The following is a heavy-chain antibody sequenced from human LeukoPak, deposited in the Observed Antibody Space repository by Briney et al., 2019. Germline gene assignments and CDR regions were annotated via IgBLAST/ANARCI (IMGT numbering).Heavy chain of an antibody. CDR1: GFTFSTYW. V-gene: IGHV3-74*01. Sequence: GGSLTLSCAASGFTFSTYWMHWVRQAPGEGLVWVSRIVSDGSTTDYAYIVKGRFTISRDNAKNTLYLQMNSLRADDTAVYDCGRPYNWNANWFDPWGQGTLVTVSS. CDR3: GRPYNWNANWFDP. J-gene: IGHJ5*02. D-gene: IGHD1-20*01. CDR2: IVSDGSTT.